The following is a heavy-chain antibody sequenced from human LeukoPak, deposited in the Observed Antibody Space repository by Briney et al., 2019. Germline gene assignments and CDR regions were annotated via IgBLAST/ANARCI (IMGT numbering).Heavy chain of an antibody. D-gene: IGHD3-22*01. V-gene: IGHV3-7*01. Sequence: PGGSLRLSCSASGFTFSTYWMSWVRQAPGKGLEWVANMRRDGNEIYYLDSVRGRFTISRDNAKNSLYLQMNSLRAEDTAVYYCARNYYDSSVYLTSFDPWGQGTLVTVSS. J-gene: IGHJ5*02. CDR1: GFTFSTYW. CDR2: MRRDGNEI. CDR3: ARNYYDSSVYLTSFDP.